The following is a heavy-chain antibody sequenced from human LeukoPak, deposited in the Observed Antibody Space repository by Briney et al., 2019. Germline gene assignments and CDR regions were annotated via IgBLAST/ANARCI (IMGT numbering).Heavy chain of an antibody. Sequence: PSETLSLTCAVYGGSFSGYYWSWIRQPPGKGLEWIGEINHSGSTNYNPSLKSRVTISVDTSKNQFSLKLTSVPAADTAVYYCARAILIGGTYVDYGGQGPLVTVPS. J-gene: IGHJ4*02. CDR2: INHSGST. CDR3: ARAILIGGTYVDY. V-gene: IGHV4-34*01. D-gene: IGHD2-15*01. CDR1: GGSFSGYY.